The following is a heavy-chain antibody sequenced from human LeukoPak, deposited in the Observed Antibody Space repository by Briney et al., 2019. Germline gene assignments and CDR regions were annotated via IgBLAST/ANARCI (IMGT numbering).Heavy chain of an antibody. CDR2: INPNSGGT. Sequence: ASVKVSCKASGYTFTGYYMHWVRQAPGQGLEWMGWINPNSGGTNYAQKFQGRVTMARDTSIRTAYMELSRLRSDDTAVYYCAVTRLAAAGSAFDIWGQGTMVTVSS. J-gene: IGHJ3*02. CDR3: AVTRLAAAGSAFDI. D-gene: IGHD6-13*01. CDR1: GYTFTGYY. V-gene: IGHV1-2*02.